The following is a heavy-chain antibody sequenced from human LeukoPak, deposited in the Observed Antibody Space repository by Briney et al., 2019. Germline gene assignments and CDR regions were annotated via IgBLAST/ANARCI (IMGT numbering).Heavy chain of an antibody. CDR3: ANSAGGVNIDY. CDR1: GFTFDGYG. J-gene: IGHJ4*02. Sequence: GGSLRLSCAASGFTFDGYGMHWVRQAPGKGLEWVAVISYDGSNKYYADSVKGRFTISRDNSKNTLYLQMNSLRAEDTAVYYCANSAGGVNIDYWGQGTLVTVSS. V-gene: IGHV3-30*18. CDR2: ISYDGSNK. D-gene: IGHD3-16*01.